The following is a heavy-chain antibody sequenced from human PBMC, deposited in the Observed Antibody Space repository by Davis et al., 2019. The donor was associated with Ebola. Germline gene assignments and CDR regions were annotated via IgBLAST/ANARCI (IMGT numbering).Heavy chain of an antibody. D-gene: IGHD3-10*01. CDR3: ARDRIWFRELTYYYGMDV. V-gene: IGHV1-3*01. J-gene: IGHJ6*02. Sequence: ASVKVSCKASGYTFTSYGISWVRQAPGQRLEWMGWINAGNGNTKYSQKFQGRVTITRDTSASTAYMELSSLRSEDTAVYYCARDRIWFRELTYYYGMDVWGQGTTVTVSS. CDR2: INAGNGNT. CDR1: GYTFTSYG.